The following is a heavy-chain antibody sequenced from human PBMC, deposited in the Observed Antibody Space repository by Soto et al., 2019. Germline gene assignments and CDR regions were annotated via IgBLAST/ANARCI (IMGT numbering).Heavy chain of an antibody. CDR3: ARDEVPAANWLDP. J-gene: IGHJ5*02. Sequence: ASVEVSCKXSGYTFTNYGITWVRQAPGQGLEWMGWISGYNGNTKYAQNFQGRLTLTTDTSTSTAYMELRSLRSDDTAVYYCARDEVPAANWLDPWGQGTLVTVSS. CDR1: GYTFTNYG. V-gene: IGHV1-18*04. CDR2: ISGYNGNT. D-gene: IGHD2-2*01.